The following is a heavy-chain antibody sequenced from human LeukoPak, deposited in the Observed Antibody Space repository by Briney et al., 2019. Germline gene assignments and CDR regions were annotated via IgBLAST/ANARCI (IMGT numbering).Heavy chain of an antibody. J-gene: IGHJ6*03. Sequence: PSETLSLTCAVSGYSISSGYYWGWIRQPPGKGLEWIGSIYHSGSTYYNPSLKSRVTISVDTSKNQFSLKLSSVTAADTAVHYCATRSSLGYYYYYMDVWGKGTTVTVSS. CDR1: GYSISSGYY. CDR2: IYHSGST. CDR3: ATRSSLGYYYYYMDV. D-gene: IGHD3-10*01. V-gene: IGHV4-38-2*01.